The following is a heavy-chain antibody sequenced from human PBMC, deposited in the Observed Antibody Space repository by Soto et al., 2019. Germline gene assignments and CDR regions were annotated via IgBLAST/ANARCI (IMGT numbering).Heavy chain of an antibody. CDR2: ISYDGSNK. V-gene: IGHV3-30-3*01. J-gene: IGHJ3*02. CDR1: GFTFSSYA. D-gene: IGHD5-12*01. CDR3: AREPYSGYDYNDAFDI. Sequence: GGSLRLSCAASGFTFSSYAMHWVRQAPGKGLEWVAVISYDGSNKYYADSVKGRFTISRDNSKNTLYLQMNSLRAEDTAVYYCAREPYSGYDYNDAFDIWGQGTMVTVSS.